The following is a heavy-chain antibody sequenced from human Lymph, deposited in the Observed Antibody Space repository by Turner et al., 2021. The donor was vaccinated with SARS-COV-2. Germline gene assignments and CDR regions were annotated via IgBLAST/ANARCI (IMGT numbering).Heavy chain of an antibody. Sequence: QVQLVQSGAEVKKPGSSVKVSCKAAGATFSSYAINWVRQAPGQGLEWMGRIIPIIGIANYAQKIQGRVTITADKSTSTAYMELSSVRSEDTAVYYCARGRLDSFGGGYYSWFDPWGQGTLVTVSS. J-gene: IGHJ5*02. V-gene: IGHV1-69*04. D-gene: IGHD1-26*01. CDR3: ARGRLDSFGGGYYSWFDP. CDR1: GATFSSYA. CDR2: IIPIIGIA.